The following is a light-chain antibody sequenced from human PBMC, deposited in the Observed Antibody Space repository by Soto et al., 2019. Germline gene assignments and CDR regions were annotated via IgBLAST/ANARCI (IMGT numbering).Light chain of an antibody. J-gene: IGLJ3*02. V-gene: IGLV2-11*01. CDR3: CSYSGSYTWV. CDR2: DVN. CDR1: SSDIGGFDY. Sequence: QSALTQPRSVSGSPGQSVTISCTGTSSDIGGFDYVSWYQQHPGKAPQLMIYDVNKRPSGVPDRFSGSKSVNTASLTISGLRAEDEADYYCCSYSGSYTWVFGGGTKVTVL.